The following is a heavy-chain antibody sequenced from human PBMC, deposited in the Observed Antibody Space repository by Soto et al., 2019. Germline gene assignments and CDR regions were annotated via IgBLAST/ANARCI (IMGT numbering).Heavy chain of an antibody. Sequence: QVQLVQSGAAVKKPGSSVKVSCKASGGTFSSYTISWVRQAPGQGLEWMGRIIPILGIANYAQKFQGRVTITADKSTSTAYMELSSLRSEDTAVYYRARTTAMPSYGMDVWGQGTTVTVSS. CDR1: GGTFSSYT. CDR2: IIPILGIA. D-gene: IGHD5-18*01. V-gene: IGHV1-69*02. CDR3: ARTTAMPSYGMDV. J-gene: IGHJ6*02.